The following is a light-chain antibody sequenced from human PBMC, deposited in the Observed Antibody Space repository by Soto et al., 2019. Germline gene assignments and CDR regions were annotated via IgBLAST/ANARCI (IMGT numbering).Light chain of an antibody. V-gene: IGKV1-5*01. CDR3: QQYISYPYT. Sequence: DIQMTQFPSTLSASVGDRVTITCRASQTTNTWLAWYQQKPGTAPKLLIYDASSLEGGVPSRFSASGSGTEFTLTISSLQPDDLATYYCQQYISYPYTFGPWTKVEIK. CDR1: QTTNTW. CDR2: DAS. J-gene: IGKJ2*01.